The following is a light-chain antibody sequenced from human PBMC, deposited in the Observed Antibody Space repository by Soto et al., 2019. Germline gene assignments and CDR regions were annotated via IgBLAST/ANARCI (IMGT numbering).Light chain of an antibody. V-gene: IGLV2-14*03. CDR2: DVS. CDR1: SSDVGVYDY. Sequence: QSALTQPASVSGSPGQSITISCTGTSSDVGVYDYVSWYQQHPGKAPKLLIYDVSNRPAGISNHFSGSKSGNTASLTISGLQAEDEADYYCSSNTTSATRVFGGGIKLTVL. CDR3: SSNTTSATRV. J-gene: IGLJ2*01.